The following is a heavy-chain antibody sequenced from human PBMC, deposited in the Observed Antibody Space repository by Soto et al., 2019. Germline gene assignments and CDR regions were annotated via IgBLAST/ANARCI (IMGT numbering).Heavy chain of an antibody. CDR3: AKAGAYYYDSSGYIDY. CDR1: GFTFSSYA. J-gene: IGHJ4*02. D-gene: IGHD3-22*01. CDR2: ISGSGGST. Sequence: GGSLSLSCAASGFTFSSYAMSWVRQAPGKGLEWVSAISGSGGSTYYADSVKGRFTISRDNSKNTLYLQMNSLRAEDTAVYYCAKAGAYYYDSSGYIDYWGQGTLVTVSS. V-gene: IGHV3-23*01.